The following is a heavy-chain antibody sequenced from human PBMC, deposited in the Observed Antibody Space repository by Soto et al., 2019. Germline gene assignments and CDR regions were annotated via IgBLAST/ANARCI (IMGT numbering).Heavy chain of an antibody. V-gene: IGHV5-51*01. CDR3: ATAYGGNSGNYYYYGMDV. D-gene: IGHD4-17*01. Sequence: PGESLKISCKGSGYSFTSYWIGWVRQMPGKGLEWMGIIYPGDSDTRYSPSFQGQVTISADKSISTAYLQWSSLKASDTAMYYCATAYGGNSGNYYYYGMDVWGRGTTVTVSS. CDR1: GYSFTSYW. J-gene: IGHJ6*02. CDR2: IYPGDSDT.